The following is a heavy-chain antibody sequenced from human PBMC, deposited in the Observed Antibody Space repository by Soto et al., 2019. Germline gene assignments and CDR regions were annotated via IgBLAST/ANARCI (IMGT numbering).Heavy chain of an antibody. D-gene: IGHD3-10*01. CDR2: ISPDGGST. CDR1: GYDFTDHY. Sequence: XSVKVSCKASGYDFTDHYIHWVRQAPGQGLEWMGIISPDGGSTRYSQQFQARITMTRDTSTSTVYMELSSLRSEDTAVYYCARAPRGGVIIVITSDKIDYWGQGTLVTVSS. CDR3: ARAPRGGVIIVITSDKIDY. V-gene: IGHV1-46*01. J-gene: IGHJ4*02.